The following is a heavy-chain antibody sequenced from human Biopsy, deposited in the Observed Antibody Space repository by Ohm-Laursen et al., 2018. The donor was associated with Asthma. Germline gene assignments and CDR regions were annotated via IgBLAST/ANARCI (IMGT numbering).Heavy chain of an antibody. J-gene: IGHJ4*02. CDR1: GGSINSGGCC. Sequence: TLSLTCAVSGGSINSGGCCWNWIRQHPGKGLEWIGYIHHSGTSYFNPSLKSRVSFSRDTSKNQSSLRLSSVTAADTAMYYCARIPRRSGSYFVDYWGQGTLVTVSS. V-gene: IGHV4-31*11. CDR3: ARIPRRSGSYFVDY. CDR2: IHHSGTS. D-gene: IGHD3-22*01.